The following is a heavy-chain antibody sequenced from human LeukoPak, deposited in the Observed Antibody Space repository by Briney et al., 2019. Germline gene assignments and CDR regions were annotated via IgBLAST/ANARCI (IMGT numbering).Heavy chain of an antibody. D-gene: IGHD3-10*01. CDR2: IYHSGST. V-gene: IGHV4-38-2*02. CDR1: GYSISSGYY. J-gene: IGHJ4*02. Sequence: PSETLSLTCTVSGYSISSGYYWGWIRQPPGKGLEWIGSIYHSGSTYYNPSLKSRVTISVDTSKNQFSLKLSSVTAADTAVYYCARGSLVHYYGSGSYRIRAGFDSWGQGTLVTVSS. CDR3: ARGSLVHYYGSGSYRIRAGFDS.